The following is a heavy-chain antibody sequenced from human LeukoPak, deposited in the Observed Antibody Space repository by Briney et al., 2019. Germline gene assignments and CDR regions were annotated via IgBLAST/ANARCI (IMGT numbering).Heavy chain of an antibody. Sequence: PSETLSLTCTVSGGSISSYYWSWIRQPPGKGLEWIGYIYYSGSTNYNPSLKSRVTISVDTSKRQVSLKLSSVTAADTAVYYCATARSVAGSFYFAYWGQGTLVTVSS. D-gene: IGHD6-19*01. V-gene: IGHV4-59*01. CDR1: GGSISSYY. CDR2: IYYSGST. J-gene: IGHJ4*02. CDR3: ATARSVAGSFYFAY.